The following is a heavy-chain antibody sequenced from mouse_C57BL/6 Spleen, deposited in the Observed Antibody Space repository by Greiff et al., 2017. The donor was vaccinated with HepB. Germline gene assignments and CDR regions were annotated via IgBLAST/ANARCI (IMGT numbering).Heavy chain of an antibody. J-gene: IGHJ4*01. V-gene: IGHV1-18*01. CDR2: INPNNGGT. D-gene: IGHD1-1*01. Sequence: EVKLMESGAELVKPVSAVKILCVASGYTVSDYNMDWVKQSHGKSLEWIGDINPNNGGTIYNQKFKGKATFTVGKSSSTAYMELRSLTSEDTAVYYCARALLRSPMDYWGQGTSVTVSS. CDR1: GYTVSDYN. CDR3: ARALLRSPMDY.